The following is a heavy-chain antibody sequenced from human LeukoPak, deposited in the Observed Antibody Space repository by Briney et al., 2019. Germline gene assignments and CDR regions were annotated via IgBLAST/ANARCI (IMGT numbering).Heavy chain of an antibody. D-gene: IGHD1-14*01. CDR1: GFTFSSYG. J-gene: IGHJ4*02. V-gene: IGHV3-33*06. Sequence: PGRSLRLSCAASGFTFSSYGMHWVRQAPGKGLEWVAVIWYDGSNKYYGDSVKGRFTISRDNSKKTLYLQMNSLRAEDTAVYYCAKEGDEVSFDYWGQGTLVTVSS. CDR3: AKEGDEVSFDY. CDR2: IWYDGSNK.